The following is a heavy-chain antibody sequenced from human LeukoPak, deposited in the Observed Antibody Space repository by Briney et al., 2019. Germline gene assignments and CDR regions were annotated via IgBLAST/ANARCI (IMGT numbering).Heavy chain of an antibody. CDR1: GFTFSSYW. J-gene: IGHJ5*02. CDR2: INSDGSST. CDR3: ARGWACSSTSCYGPPDWFDP. Sequence: GGSLRLSCAASGFTFSSYWMHWVRQAPGKGLVWLSRINSDGSSTSYADSVKGRFTISRDNAKNTLYLQMNSLRAEDTAVYYCARGWACSSTSCYGPPDWFDPWGQGTLVTVSS. D-gene: IGHD2-2*01. V-gene: IGHV3-74*01.